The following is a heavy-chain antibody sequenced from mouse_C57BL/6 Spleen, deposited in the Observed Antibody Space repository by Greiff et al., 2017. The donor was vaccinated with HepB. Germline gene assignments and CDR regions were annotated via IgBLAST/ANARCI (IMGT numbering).Heavy chain of an antibody. J-gene: IGHJ1*03. CDR1: GFTFSDDY. D-gene: IGHD2-4*01. Sequence: DVQLVESEGGLVQPGSSMKLSCTASGFTFSDDYMAWVRQVPEKGLEWVANINYDGSSTYYLDSLKSRFIISRDNAKNILYLQMSSLKSEDTATYYCATLIYYDYVGYFDVWGTGTTVTVSS. CDR3: ATLIYYDYVGYFDV. V-gene: IGHV5-16*01. CDR2: INYDGSST.